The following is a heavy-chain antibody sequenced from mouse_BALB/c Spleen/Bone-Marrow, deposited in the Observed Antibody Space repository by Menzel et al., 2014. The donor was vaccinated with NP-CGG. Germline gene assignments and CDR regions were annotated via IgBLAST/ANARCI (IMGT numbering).Heavy chain of an antibody. D-gene: IGHD1-1*01. CDR2: IEPSDSYT. Sequence: VQLQQSGAEVVKPGASVKVSCKASGYTFTNYWMQWVKQRPGQGLEWIGEIEPSDSYTNYKQDYKGKATLTVDKSSSTAYMQLSSLTSEDSAVYYGARGRTTVVSDYWGQGTSLTVSS. CDR3: ARGRTTVVSDY. V-gene: IGHV1-69*02. J-gene: IGHJ2*02. CDR1: GYTFTNYW.